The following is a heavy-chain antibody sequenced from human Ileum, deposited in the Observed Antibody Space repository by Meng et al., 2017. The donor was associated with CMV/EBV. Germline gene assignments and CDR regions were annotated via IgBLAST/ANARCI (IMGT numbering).Heavy chain of an antibody. J-gene: IGHJ6*02. CDR1: GFTFDDYG. D-gene: IGHD3-10*01. Sequence: GGSLRLSCAASGFTFDDYGMSWVRQAPGKGLEWVSGINWNGGSTGYADSVKGRFTISRDNAKNSLYLQMNSLRAEDTALYYCARVGDSPYYYYGMDVWGQGTMVTVSS. CDR2: INWNGGST. V-gene: IGHV3-20*04. CDR3: ARVGDSPYYYYGMDV.